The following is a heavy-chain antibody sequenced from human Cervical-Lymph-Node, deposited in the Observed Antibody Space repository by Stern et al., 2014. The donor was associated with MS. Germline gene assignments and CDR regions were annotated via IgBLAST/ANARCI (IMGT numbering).Heavy chain of an antibody. V-gene: IGHV3-30*18. CDR1: GFPFNSYN. CDR2: ISYDGSNK. J-gene: IGHJ6*02. D-gene: IGHD4-23*01. CDR3: AKDWIDYGGLYGMDV. Sequence: VQLAESGGGVVQPGRSLRLSCATSGFPFNSYNMHWVRQAPGKGLEWVALISYDGSNKYYADSVKGRFTLSRDDSRNTLYLQMSSLRPEDTAIYYCAKDWIDYGGLYGMDVWGQGTKVTVSS.